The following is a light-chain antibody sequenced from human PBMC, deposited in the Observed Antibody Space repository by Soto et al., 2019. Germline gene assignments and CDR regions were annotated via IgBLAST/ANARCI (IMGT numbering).Light chain of an antibody. CDR2: DAS. CDR3: QQRSNWTIT. Sequence: ELVMTQSPVTLSVSPGERATLSCRASQTVLSNLAWYQKKPGQAPRLLIYDASNRATGIPARFSGSGSGTDFNLTISSLEPEDFAVYECQQRSNWTITFGPWTRREIK. V-gene: IGKV3-11*01. J-gene: IGKJ5*01. CDR1: QTVLSN.